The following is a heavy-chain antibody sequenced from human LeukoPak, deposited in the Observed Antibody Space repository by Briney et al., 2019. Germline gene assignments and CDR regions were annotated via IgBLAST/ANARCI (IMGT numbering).Heavy chain of an antibody. V-gene: IGHV4-38-2*01. Sequence: SETLSLTCAVSGYSISSGYYWGWIRQPPGKGLEWIGSIFHSGITYYNPSLKSRLTISVDTSKNQFSLKLSPVTAADTSVYYCARRVYTSSWYFDYWGQGTLVTVSS. CDR2: IFHSGIT. J-gene: IGHJ4*02. CDR3: ARRVYTSSWYFDY. CDR1: GYSISSGYY. D-gene: IGHD6-13*01.